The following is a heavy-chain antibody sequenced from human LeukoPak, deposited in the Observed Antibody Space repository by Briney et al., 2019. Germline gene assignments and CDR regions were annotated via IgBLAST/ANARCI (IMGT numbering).Heavy chain of an antibody. V-gene: IGHV4-39*01. J-gene: IGHJ4*02. Sequence: SSETLSLTCTVSGDSFSTTNYYWGWMRQPPGKGLEWLGTIRYSGSTYYNPSLKSRVTISVDTSKNQFSLRLSSVTAADTAVYYCARHYYGSGSFPHYWGQGTLVTVSS. CDR3: ARHYYGSGSFPHY. CDR1: GDSFSTTNYY. D-gene: IGHD3-10*01. CDR2: IRYSGST.